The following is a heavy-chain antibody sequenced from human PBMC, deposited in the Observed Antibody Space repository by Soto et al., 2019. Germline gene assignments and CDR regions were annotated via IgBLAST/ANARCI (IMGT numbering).Heavy chain of an antibody. CDR2: IWYDGSNK. CDR3: ARGGSLRFLEVDY. J-gene: IGHJ4*02. CDR1: GFTFSSYG. V-gene: IGHV3-33*01. D-gene: IGHD3-3*01. Sequence: QVQLVESGGGVVQPGRSLRLSCAASGFTFSSYGMHWVRQAPGKGLEWVAVIWYDGSNKYYADSVKGRFTISRDNSKNTLDLQMNSLRAEDTAVYYCARGGSLRFLEVDYWCQGTLVTVSS.